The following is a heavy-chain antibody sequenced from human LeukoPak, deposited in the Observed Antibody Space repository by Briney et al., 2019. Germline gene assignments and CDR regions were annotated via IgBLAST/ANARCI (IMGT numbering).Heavy chain of an antibody. CDR2: ISYDGSNK. V-gene: IGHV3-30-3*01. CDR3: ARDRTPRKEPIVAAAVPNWFDP. D-gene: IGHD6-13*01. Sequence: GGSLRLSCAASGFTFSSYAMHWVRQAPGKGLEWVAVISYDGSNKYYADSVKGRFTISRDNSKNTLYLQMNSLRAEDTAVYYCARDRTPRKEPIVAAAVPNWFDPWGQGTLVTVSS. J-gene: IGHJ5*02. CDR1: GFTFSSYA.